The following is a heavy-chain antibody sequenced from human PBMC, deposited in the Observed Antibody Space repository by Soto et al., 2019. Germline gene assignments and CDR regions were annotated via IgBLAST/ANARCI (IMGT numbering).Heavy chain of an antibody. J-gene: IGHJ4*02. D-gene: IGHD6-19*01. CDR1: GFTFSSHA. V-gene: IGHV3-23*01. CDR2: ISGSDGST. Sequence: GGSLRLSCAASGFTFSSHAMNWVRQAPGKGLEWISAISGSDGSTYYADSVKGRFTISRDNSKNTLFLQMNSLGAEDTAVYYCAKATGYSSGWYDYWGQGTLVTVSS. CDR3: AKATGYSSGWYDY.